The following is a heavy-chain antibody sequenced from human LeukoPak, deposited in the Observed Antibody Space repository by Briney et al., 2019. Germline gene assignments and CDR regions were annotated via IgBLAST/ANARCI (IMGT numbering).Heavy chain of an antibody. J-gene: IGHJ3*02. CDR3: ARDQRITMYVNAFDI. CDR1: GYTFTIYG. Sequence: ASVKVSYKASGYTFTIYGISWVRQAPGQGREWMGWISAYNGNTNYSQKLQGRVTITTDTSTSTAYMELRSLRSDDTAVYYCARDQRITMYVNAFDIWGQGTMVTVSS. D-gene: IGHD3-10*02. V-gene: IGHV1-18*01. CDR2: ISAYNGNT.